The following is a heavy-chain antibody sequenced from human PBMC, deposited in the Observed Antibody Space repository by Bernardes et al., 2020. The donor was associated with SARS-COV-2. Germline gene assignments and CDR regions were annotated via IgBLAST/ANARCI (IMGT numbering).Heavy chain of an antibody. J-gene: IGHJ6*02. CDR2: IYRVSST. CDR3: AREIDGDQDDYYYYYGMDV. Sequence: GGSLRLSCAASGFTVRSNYMSWVRQAPGKGLGWVSVIYRVSSTYYADSVKGRFTISRDNSTNTLYLQMNSLRAEDTAVYYCAREIDGDQDDYYYYYGMDVWGQGTTVTVSS. D-gene: IGHD3-10*01. V-gene: IGHV3-66*02. CDR1: GFTVRSNY.